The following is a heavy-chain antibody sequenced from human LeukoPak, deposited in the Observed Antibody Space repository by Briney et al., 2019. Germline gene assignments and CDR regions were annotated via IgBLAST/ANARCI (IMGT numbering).Heavy chain of an antibody. CDR3: ARDKRHTYYYDSSDYFRWFDP. CDR2: ISAYNGNT. Sequence: ASVKVSCKASGYTFISYGISWVRQAPGQGLEWMGCISAYNGNTDYAQKLQGRVTMTTDTSTSTAYMELRSLRSDDTAVYYCARDKRHTYYYDSSDYFRWFDPWGQGTLVTVSS. V-gene: IGHV1-18*04. J-gene: IGHJ5*02. CDR1: GYTFISYG. D-gene: IGHD3-22*01.